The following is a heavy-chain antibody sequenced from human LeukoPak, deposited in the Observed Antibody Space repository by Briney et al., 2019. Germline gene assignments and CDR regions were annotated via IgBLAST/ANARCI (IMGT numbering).Heavy chain of an antibody. CDR1: GYSISSGYY. CDR3: ARDSGYYLFDY. V-gene: IGHV4-38-2*02. D-gene: IGHD3-22*01. Sequence: SETLSLTCTVSGYSISSGYYWGWIRQPPGKGLEWIACIYQSGSTYYNPSLKSRVTISIDTSKNEVSLKLSSVTAADTAVYYCARDSGYYLFDYWGQGTLVTVSS. J-gene: IGHJ4*02. CDR2: IYQSGST.